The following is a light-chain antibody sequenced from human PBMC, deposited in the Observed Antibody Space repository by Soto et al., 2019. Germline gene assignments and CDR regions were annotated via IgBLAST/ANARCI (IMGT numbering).Light chain of an antibody. CDR3: SSYTSASPLYV. V-gene: IGLV2-14*01. CDR1: NSDIGFYNY. J-gene: IGLJ1*01. CDR2: EVA. Sequence: QSALTQPASVSGSPGQSITISCTGTNSDIGFYNYVSWYQQHPGEAPKLIIYEVAKRPSGVSSRFSGSKSGNTASLTISGLQAEDEADYHCSSYTSASPLYVFGTGTKLIVL.